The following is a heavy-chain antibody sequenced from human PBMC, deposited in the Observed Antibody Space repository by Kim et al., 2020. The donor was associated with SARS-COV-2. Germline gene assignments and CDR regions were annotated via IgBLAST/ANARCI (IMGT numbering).Heavy chain of an antibody. D-gene: IGHD3-9*01. CDR2: INHSGST. CDR1: GGSFSGYY. CDR3: ARHLRYFDWFPPSGWFDP. V-gene: IGHV4-34*01. J-gene: IGHJ5*02. Sequence: SETLSLTCAVYGGSFSGYYWSWIRQPPGKGLEWIGEINHSGSTNYNPSLKSRVTISVDTSKNQFSLKLSSVTAADTAVYYCARHLRYFDWFPPSGWFDPWGQGTLVTVSS.